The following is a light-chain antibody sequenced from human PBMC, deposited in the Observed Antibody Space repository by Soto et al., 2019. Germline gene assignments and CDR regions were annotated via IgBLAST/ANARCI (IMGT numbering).Light chain of an antibody. J-gene: IGKJ5*01. Sequence: EIGLTQFPATLSLSPGESATLSCVAIQSVSRNYLAWYQQKPGLAPRVLIYTASSRATGIPARFSGSGSGTDFTLTISSLEPEDFAVYYCQQRRSSQVTFGQGTRLEIK. CDR2: TAS. CDR3: QQRRSSQVT. CDR1: QSVSRNY. V-gene: IGKV3D-20*01.